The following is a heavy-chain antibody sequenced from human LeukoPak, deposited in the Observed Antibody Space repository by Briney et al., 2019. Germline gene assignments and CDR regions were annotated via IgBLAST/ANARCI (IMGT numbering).Heavy chain of an antibody. Sequence: SETLSLTCTVSGGSISSYYWSWIRQPPGKGLEWIGNIYYGGGTNYNPSLKSRLTISVDTSKNQFSLKLSSVTAADTAVYYCATSKLQLFPFDYWGQGTLVTVSS. J-gene: IGHJ4*02. CDR1: GGSISSYY. V-gene: IGHV4-59*08. CDR3: ATSKLQLFPFDY. CDR2: IYYGGGT. D-gene: IGHD3-10*01.